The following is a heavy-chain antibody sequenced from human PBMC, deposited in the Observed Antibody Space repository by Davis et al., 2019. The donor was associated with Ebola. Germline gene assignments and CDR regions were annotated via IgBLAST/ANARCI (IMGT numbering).Heavy chain of an antibody. J-gene: IGHJ6*04. CDR2: TYYSSKWYK. CDR3: ARGWLRGGMDV. Sequence: PSETLSLTCAISGDSVSSAGWNWIRQSPSRGLEWLGRTYYSSKWYKDYAVIVKSRITINPDTSKNQFSLQLNSVTPEDTALYYCARGWLRGGMDVWGEGTTVTVSS. V-gene: IGHV6-1*01. D-gene: IGHD5-18*01. CDR1: GDSVSSAG.